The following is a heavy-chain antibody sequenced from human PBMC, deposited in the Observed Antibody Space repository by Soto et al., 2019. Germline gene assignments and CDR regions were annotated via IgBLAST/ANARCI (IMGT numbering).Heavy chain of an antibody. Sequence: SSETLSLTCTVSGGSISSYYWSWIRQPPGKGLEWIGYIYYSGSTNYNPSLKSRVTISVDTSKNQFSLKLSSVTAADTAVYYCAGTTSRYWYYMDVWGKGTTVTVSS. V-gene: IGHV4-59*01. J-gene: IGHJ6*03. D-gene: IGHD1-7*01. CDR1: GGSISSYY. CDR2: IYYSGST. CDR3: AGTTSRYWYYMDV.